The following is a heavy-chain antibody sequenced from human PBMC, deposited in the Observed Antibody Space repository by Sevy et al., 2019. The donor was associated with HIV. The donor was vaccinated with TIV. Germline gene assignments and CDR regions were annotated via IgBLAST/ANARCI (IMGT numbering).Heavy chain of an antibody. V-gene: IGHV3-15*01. J-gene: IGHJ3*02. D-gene: IGHD3-22*01. CDR3: TTGSRNYYDSSGYAFDI. CDR1: GFTFSNAW. CDR2: IKSKTDGRTT. Sequence: GGSLRLSCAASGFTFSNAWMSWVRQAPGKGLEWVGRIKSKTDGRTTDYAAPVKGRFTISRDDSKNTMYLQMNSLKTEDTAVYYCTTGSRNYYDSSGYAFDIWGQGTMVTVSS.